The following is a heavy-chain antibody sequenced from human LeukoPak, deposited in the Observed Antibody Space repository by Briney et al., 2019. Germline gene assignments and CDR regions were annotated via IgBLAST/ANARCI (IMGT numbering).Heavy chain of an antibody. CDR2: ISTSGSTI. V-gene: IGHV3-48*03. CDR1: GFTFSSSQ. D-gene: IGHD6-13*01. Sequence: GGSLRLSCAASGFTFSSSQMNWVRRAPGKGLDWVSYISTSGSTIYYADSVKGRFTISRDNAKNSLYLQMNSLRAEDTAVYYCATSRGSWPDYFDYWGQGTLVTVSS. J-gene: IGHJ4*02. CDR3: ATSRGSWPDYFDY.